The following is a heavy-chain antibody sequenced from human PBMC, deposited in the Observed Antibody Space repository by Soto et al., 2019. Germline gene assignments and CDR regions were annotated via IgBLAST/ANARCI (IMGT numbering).Heavy chain of an antibody. J-gene: IGHJ4*02. CDR3: ARDGGSYYRYFDY. CDR2: IYHSGST. V-gene: IGHV4-4*02. D-gene: IGHD1-26*01. CDR1: GGSISSSNW. Sequence: SETLSLTCAVSGGSISSSNWWSWVRQPPGKGLEWIGEIYHSGSTNYNPSLKSRVTISVDKSKNQFSLKLSSVTAADTAVYYCARDGGSYYRYFDYWGQGTLVTVSS.